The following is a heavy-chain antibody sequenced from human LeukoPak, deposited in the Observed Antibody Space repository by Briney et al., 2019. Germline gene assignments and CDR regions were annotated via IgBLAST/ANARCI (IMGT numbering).Heavy chain of an antibody. CDR1: GFTFSSYR. D-gene: IGHD3-16*01. V-gene: IGHV3-7*04. CDR3: ARESLLGGIDY. J-gene: IGHJ4*02. CDR2: IKEDGSEK. Sequence: GGSLRLSCAASGFTFSSYRMNWVRQAPGKGLEWVATIKEDGSEKYCADSVKGRCTISRDNAKKSLYLQMNSLRAEDTAIYHCARESLLGGIDYWGQGTLVTVSS.